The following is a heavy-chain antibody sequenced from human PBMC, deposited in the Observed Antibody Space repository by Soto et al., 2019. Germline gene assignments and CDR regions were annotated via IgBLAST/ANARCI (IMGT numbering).Heavy chain of an antibody. CDR2: IYYSGST. V-gene: IGHV4-39*01. D-gene: IGHD6-6*01. Sequence: PSETLSLTCTVSGGSISSSSYYWGWIRQPPGKGLEWIGSIYYSGSTYYNPSLKSRVTISVDTSKNQFSLKLSSVTAADTAVYYCARRRSSSSGIDYWGQGTLVTAPQ. CDR1: GGSISSSSYY. J-gene: IGHJ4*02. CDR3: ARRRSSSSGIDY.